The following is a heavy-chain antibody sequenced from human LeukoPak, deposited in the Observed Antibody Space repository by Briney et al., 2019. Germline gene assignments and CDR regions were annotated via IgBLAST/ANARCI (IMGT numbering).Heavy chain of an antibody. Sequence: GASVKVSCKASGGTFSSYAISWVRQAPGQGLEWMGGIIPIFGTANYAQKFQGRVTITADESTSTAYMELSSLRSEDTAVYYCARSLITMIVVALYYFDYWGQGTLVTVSS. J-gene: IGHJ4*02. CDR2: IIPIFGTA. V-gene: IGHV1-69*13. CDR3: ARSLITMIVVALYYFDY. D-gene: IGHD3-22*01. CDR1: GGTFSSYA.